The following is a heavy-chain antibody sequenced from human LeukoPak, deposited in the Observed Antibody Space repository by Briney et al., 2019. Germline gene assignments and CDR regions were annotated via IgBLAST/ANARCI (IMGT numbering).Heavy chain of an antibody. CDR1: GGPISSYY. V-gene: IGHV4-59*08. CDR3: ARQAGRMNWFDP. J-gene: IGHJ5*02. CDR2: IYYSGST. Sequence: PSETLSLTCTVSGGPISSYYWSWIRQPPGKGLEWIGYIYYSGSTNYNPSLKSRVTISVDTSKNQFSLKLSSVTAADTAVYYCARQAGRMNWFDPWGQGTLVTVSS.